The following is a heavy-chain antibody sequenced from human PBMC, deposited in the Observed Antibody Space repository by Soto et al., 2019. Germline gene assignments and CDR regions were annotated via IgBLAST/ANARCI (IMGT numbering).Heavy chain of an antibody. J-gene: IGHJ6*03. D-gene: IGHD3-3*01. CDR2: ISGSGGST. Sequence: PGGSLRLSCAASGFTFSSYAMSWVREATGTGLEWVSAISGSGGSTYYADSVKGRFTISRDNSKNTLYLQMNSLRAEDTAVYYCAKGYYDFWSGYPRYYYYMDVWGKGT. CDR1: GFTFSSYA. V-gene: IGHV3-23*01. CDR3: AKGYYDFWSGYPRYYYYMDV.